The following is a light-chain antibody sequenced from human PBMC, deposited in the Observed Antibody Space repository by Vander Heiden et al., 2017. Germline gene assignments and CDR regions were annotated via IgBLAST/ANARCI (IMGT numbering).Light chain of an antibody. CDR2: GGS. J-gene: IGLJ2*01. CDR3: QSYDNSLSASV. CDR1: GSNIGAGFG. V-gene: IGLV1-40*01. Sequence: QSVLPQPPSVSGAPGQRVTISCTGIGSNIGAGFGLHWYQQLPGTAPKVLIYGGSDRPSGVPDRFSGSKSGTSASLAITGLQAEDEADYYCQSYDNSLSASVFGGGTKLTVL.